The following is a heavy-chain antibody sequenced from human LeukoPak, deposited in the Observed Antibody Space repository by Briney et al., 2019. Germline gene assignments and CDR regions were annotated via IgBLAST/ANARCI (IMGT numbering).Heavy chain of an antibody. J-gene: IGHJ4*02. CDR2: MYYSGGT. CDR3: ARLAYDNSGYYYFDY. D-gene: IGHD3-22*01. CDR1: GGSISSSSYY. V-gene: IGHV4-39*01. Sequence: PSETLSLTCTVSGGSISSSSYYWGWIRQPPGKGLEWIGAMYYSGGTYYNPSLKSRVTIYVDTSKNQFSLKLNSVTAADTAVYYCARLAYDNSGYYYFDYWGQGTPVTVSS.